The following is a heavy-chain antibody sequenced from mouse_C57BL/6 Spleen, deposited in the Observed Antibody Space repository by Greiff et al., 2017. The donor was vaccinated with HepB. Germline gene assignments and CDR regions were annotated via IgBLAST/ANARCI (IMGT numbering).Heavy chain of an antibody. CDR2: IYPGDGDT. Sequence: VQLQQSGAELVKPGASVKISCKASGYAFSSYWMNWVKQRPGKGLEWIGQIYPGDGDTNYNGKFKGKATLTADKSSSTAYMQLSSLTSEDSAVYFCARLITTVVDYAMDYWGQGTSVTVSS. CDR1: GYAFSSYW. D-gene: IGHD1-1*01. CDR3: ARLITTVVDYAMDY. J-gene: IGHJ4*01. V-gene: IGHV1-80*01.